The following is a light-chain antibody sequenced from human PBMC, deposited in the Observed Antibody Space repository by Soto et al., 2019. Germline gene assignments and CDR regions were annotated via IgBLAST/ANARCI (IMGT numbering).Light chain of an antibody. CDR1: QNLNRR. Sequence: DIQMTQSPSTLSASVGDRVTITCRASQNLNRRLAWYQQKAGKAPNLLIHDASSLESGVPARFSGGGSGTEFTLTISSLQPDDFAIDYCHQHDSYPLTFGGGTRVEV. CDR2: DAS. V-gene: IGKV1-5*01. CDR3: HQHDSYPLT. J-gene: IGKJ4*01.